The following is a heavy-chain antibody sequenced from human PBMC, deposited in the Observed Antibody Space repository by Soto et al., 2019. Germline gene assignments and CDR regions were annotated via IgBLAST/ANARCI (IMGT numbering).Heavy chain of an antibody. CDR1: GGSISSYY. CDR2: VYTSGSSNTGST. J-gene: IGHJ5*02. CDR3: ASRYCTTTSCYDNWFDP. Sequence: PSETLSLTCTVAGGSISSYYCSWIRQPAGKGLEWIGRVYTSGSSNTGSTKYNPAFKSRVTMSVDLSKNQFSLKLTSLTAADTAVYYCASRYCTTTSCYDNWFDPWGQGTLVTVSS. V-gene: IGHV4-4*07. D-gene: IGHD2-2*01.